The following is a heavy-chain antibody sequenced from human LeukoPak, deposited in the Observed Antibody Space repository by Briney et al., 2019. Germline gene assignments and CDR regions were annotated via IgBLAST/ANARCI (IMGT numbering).Heavy chain of an antibody. CDR1: GYTFTIYY. J-gene: IGHJ4*02. D-gene: IGHD3-10*01. CDR3: ARDGSGSYGYFDY. Sequence: ASVKVSCKASGYTFTIYYIHWVRQAPGQGLEWMGGIIPIFGTANYAQKFQGRVTITADESTSTAYMELSSLRSEDTAVYYCARDGSGSYGYFDYWGQGTLVTVSS. CDR2: IIPIFGTA. V-gene: IGHV1-69*13.